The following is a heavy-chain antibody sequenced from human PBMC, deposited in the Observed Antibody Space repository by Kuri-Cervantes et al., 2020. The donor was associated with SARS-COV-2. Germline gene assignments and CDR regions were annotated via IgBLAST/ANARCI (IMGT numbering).Heavy chain of an antibody. CDR1: GYTFTSYY. J-gene: IGHJ4*02. D-gene: IGHD3-3*01. V-gene: IGHV1-24*01. CDR2: FDPEDGET. CDR3: ATARGLRFLEWLFPFDY. Sequence: ASVKVSCKASGYTFTSYYVHWVRQAPGQGLEWMGGFDPEDGETIYAQKFQGRVTMTEDTSTDTAYMELSSLGSEDTAVYYCATARGLRFLEWLFPFDYWGQGTLVTVSS.